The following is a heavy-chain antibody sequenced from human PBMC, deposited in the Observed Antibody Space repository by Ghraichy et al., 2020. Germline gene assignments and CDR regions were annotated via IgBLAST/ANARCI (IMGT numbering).Heavy chain of an antibody. D-gene: IGHD1-1*01. J-gene: IGHJ6*02. CDR3: AKDGGGTKDYYYGMDV. V-gene: IGHV3-23*01. CDR2: ISGSGGST. CDR1: GFTFSSYA. Sequence: GESLNISCAASGFTFSSYAMSWVRQAPGKGLEWVSAISGSGGSTYYADSVKGRFTISRDNSKNTLYLQMNSLRAEDTAVYYCAKDGGGTKDYYYGMDVWGQGTTVTVSS.